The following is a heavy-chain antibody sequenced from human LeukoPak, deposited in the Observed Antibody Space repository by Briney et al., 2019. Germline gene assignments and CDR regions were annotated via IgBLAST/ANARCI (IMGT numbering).Heavy chain of an antibody. CDR3: ARGYCSSTSCYDH. CDR2: INSSARTI. CDR1: GFRFSDYY. D-gene: IGHD2-2*01. J-gene: IGHJ5*02. Sequence: GGSLRLSCAASGFRFSDYYMSWIRQAPGKGLEWVSYINSSARTIYYADSVKGRFTNSRDNAKKSLYLQMNSLRAEDTAVYYCARGYCSSTSCYDHWGQGTLVTVSS. V-gene: IGHV3-11*04.